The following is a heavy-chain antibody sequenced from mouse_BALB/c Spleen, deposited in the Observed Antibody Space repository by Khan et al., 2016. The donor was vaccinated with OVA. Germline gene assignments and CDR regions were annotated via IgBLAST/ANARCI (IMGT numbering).Heavy chain of an antibody. CDR2: IRYDGNT. J-gene: IGHJ3*01. CDR3: ARGGSSGPAWFTY. V-gene: IGHV3-6*02. CDR1: GYSITNGYF. D-gene: IGHD3-1*01. Sequence: EVQLQESGPGLVKPSQSLSLTCSVTGYSITNGYFWNWIRQFPGNNLEWMGYIRYDGNTNYNPSLKNRISITRDTSRHHFFLNLNFVTPEDTATYYCARGGSSGPAWFTYWGQGTLVTVSA.